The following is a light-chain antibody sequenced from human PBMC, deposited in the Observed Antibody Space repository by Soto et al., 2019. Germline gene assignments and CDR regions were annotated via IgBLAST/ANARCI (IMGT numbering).Light chain of an antibody. V-gene: IGKV3-20*01. Sequence: EIVLTQSPSTLSLSPGAGATLSCRASQSVRNNYLAWYQQRPGQAPRLLIYAASSRATGIPDRFSGSGSGTDFTLTISRLEPEDFAVYSCQQYGSSPRTFGRGTKVDIK. J-gene: IGKJ1*01. CDR2: AAS. CDR1: QSVRNNY. CDR3: QQYGSSPRT.